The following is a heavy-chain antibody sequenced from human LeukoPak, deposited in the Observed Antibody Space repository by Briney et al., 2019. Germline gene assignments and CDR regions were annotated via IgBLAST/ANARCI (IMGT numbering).Heavy chain of an antibody. CDR1: GFTFSNAW. CDR3: ARDWGQSSGVSRLGWFDP. V-gene: IGHV3-53*01. D-gene: IGHD6-19*01. CDR2: ISGGGIT. Sequence: PGGSLRLSCAASGFTFSNAWMSWVRQAPGKGLEWVSSISGGGITFYANSVKGRFTISRDNSKNTLYLQMSTLRAEDTAVYYCARDWGQSSGVSRLGWFDPWGQGTLVTVSS. J-gene: IGHJ5*02.